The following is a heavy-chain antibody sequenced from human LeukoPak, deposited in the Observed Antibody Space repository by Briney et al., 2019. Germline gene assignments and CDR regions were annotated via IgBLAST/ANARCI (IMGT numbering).Heavy chain of an antibody. CDR1: GFTFSSYS. J-gene: IGHJ4*02. Sequence: PGGSLRLSCAASGFTFSSYSMNWVRQAPGKGLEWVSYISSSSSTIYYADSVKGRFTISRDNAKNSLYLQMNSLRAEDTAVYYCARSRAGGYSSSLGDYWGQGTLVTVSS. V-gene: IGHV3-48*01. D-gene: IGHD6-6*01. CDR3: ARSRAGGYSSSLGDY. CDR2: ISSSSSTI.